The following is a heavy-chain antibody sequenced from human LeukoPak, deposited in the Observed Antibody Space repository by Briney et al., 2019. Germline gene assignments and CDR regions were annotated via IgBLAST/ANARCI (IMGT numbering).Heavy chain of an antibody. D-gene: IGHD3-3*01. Sequence: PSETLSLTCTVSGGSISTYYWSWIRQPAGKGLEWIGRIYISGSTNYNPSLKSRVTMSVDTSKNQFSLKLSSVTAADTAVYYCVRANDFWSGTWFDPWGQGTLVTVSS. CDR2: IYISGST. V-gene: IGHV4-4*07. CDR1: GGSISTYY. CDR3: VRANDFWSGTWFDP. J-gene: IGHJ5*02.